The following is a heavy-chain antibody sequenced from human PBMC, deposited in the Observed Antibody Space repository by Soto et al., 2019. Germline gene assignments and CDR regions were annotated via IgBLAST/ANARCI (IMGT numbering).Heavy chain of an antibody. Sequence: ASVKVSCKASGYTFTSYDINWVRQATGQGLEWMGWISAYNGNTNYAQKLQGRVTMTTDTSTSTAYMELRSLRSDDAAVYYCARERLHYDILTGYYPSDYWG. D-gene: IGHD3-9*01. CDR1: GYTFTSYD. J-gene: IGHJ4*01. CDR2: ISAYNGNT. V-gene: IGHV1-18*01. CDR3: ARERLHYDILTGYYPSDY.